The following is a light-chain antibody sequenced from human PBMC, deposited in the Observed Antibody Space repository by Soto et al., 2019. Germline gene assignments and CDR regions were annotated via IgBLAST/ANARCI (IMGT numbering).Light chain of an antibody. J-gene: IGKJ3*01. CDR1: QSVSSSY. CDR2: GAS. CDR3: QQRGNWPPGFT. V-gene: IGKV3D-20*02. Sequence: EIVLTQSPGTLSLSQGERATLSCRASQSVSSSYLAWYQQKPGQAPRLLIYGASSRATGIPDRFSGSGSGTDFTLTISSLEPEDFAVYYCQQRGNWPPGFTFGPGTKVDIK.